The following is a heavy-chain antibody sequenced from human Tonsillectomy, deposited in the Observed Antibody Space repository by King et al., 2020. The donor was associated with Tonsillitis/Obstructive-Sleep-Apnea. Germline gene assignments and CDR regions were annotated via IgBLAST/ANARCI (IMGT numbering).Heavy chain of an antibody. D-gene: IGHD3-3*01. CDR3: AGQSLGAIFQCFQH. V-gene: IGHV3-53*01. CDR2: IYSGGST. J-gene: IGHJ1*01. CDR1: GFTVSSNY. Sequence: VQLVESGGGLIQPGGSLRLSCAASGFTVSSNYMSWVRQAPGKGLEWVSVIYSGGSTYYADSVKGRFTISRDNSKNTLYLQMNSLRAEDTAVYYCAGQSLGAIFQCFQHWGQGTLVTVSS.